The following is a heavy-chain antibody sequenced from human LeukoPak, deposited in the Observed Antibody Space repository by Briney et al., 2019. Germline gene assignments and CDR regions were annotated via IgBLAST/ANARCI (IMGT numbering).Heavy chain of an antibody. V-gene: IGHV4-4*07. D-gene: IGHD6-13*01. CDR2: IYTSGST. CDR3: ARDRYSSSWYYYYYYMDV. J-gene: IGHJ6*03. CDR1: GGSISSYY. Sequence: SETLSLTCTVSGGSISSYYWSWIRQPAGKGLEWIGRIYTSGSTSYNPSLKSRVTMSVDTSKNQFSLKLSSVTAADTAVYYCARDRYSSSWYYYYYYMDVWGKGTTVTISS.